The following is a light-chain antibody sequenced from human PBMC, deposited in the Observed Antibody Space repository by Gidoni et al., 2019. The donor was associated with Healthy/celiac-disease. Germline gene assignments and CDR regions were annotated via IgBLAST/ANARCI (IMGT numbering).Light chain of an antibody. CDR3: QQRSNWPQLT. V-gene: IGKV3-11*01. Sequence: IVLTQSPATLSLSPGERATLSCRASQSFSSYLAWYQQKPGQAHRLLIYDASNRATGLPARFRGRGSGKDFTFTISSLEPEDFAVYYCQQRSNWPQLTFGGGTKVEIK. CDR1: QSFSSY. J-gene: IGKJ4*01. CDR2: DAS.